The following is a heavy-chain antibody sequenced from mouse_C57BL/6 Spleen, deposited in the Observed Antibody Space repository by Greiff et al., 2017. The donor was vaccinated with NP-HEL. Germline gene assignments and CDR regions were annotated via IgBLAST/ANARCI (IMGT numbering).Heavy chain of an antibody. J-gene: IGHJ2*01. CDR1: GYTFTSYW. Sequence: QVQLQQSGAELVRPGTSVKLSCKASGYTFTSYWMHWVKQRPGQGLEWIGVIDPSDSYTNYNQKFKGKATLTVDTSSSTAYMQLSSLTSEDSAVYYCARSYSSGLYYFDYWGQGTTLTVSS. D-gene: IGHD3-2*02. V-gene: IGHV1-59*01. CDR3: ARSYSSGLYYFDY. CDR2: IDPSDSYT.